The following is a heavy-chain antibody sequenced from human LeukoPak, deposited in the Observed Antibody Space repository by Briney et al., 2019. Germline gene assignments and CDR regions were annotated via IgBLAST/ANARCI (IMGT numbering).Heavy chain of an antibody. Sequence: QPGGSLRLPCAASGFAFSSYSMNWVRQAPGKGLEWVSYITTSSSAIYYADSVKGRFTISRDNAKNSLYLQMNSLRAEDTAVYYCARISGSSGYPFDYWGQGTVVTVSS. D-gene: IGHD3-22*01. CDR1: GFAFSSYS. J-gene: IGHJ4*02. CDR3: ARISGSSGYPFDY. V-gene: IGHV3-48*01. CDR2: ITTSSSAI.